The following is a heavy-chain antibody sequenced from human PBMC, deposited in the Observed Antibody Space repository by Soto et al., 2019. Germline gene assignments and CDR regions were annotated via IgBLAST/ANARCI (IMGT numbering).Heavy chain of an antibody. CDR2: IYYSGST. D-gene: IGHD2-15*01. J-gene: IGHJ5*02. V-gene: IGHV4-39*02. CDR1: GGSISSSIYY. Sequence: SETLSLTCTVSGGSISSSIYYWGWIRQPPGKGLEWIGSIYYSGSTYYNPSLKSRVTISVDTSKNQFSLKLSSVTAADTAVYYFARERGFRYCSGGSCYFKWFDPSGQRTLVTLCS. CDR3: ARERGFRYCSGGSCYFKWFDP.